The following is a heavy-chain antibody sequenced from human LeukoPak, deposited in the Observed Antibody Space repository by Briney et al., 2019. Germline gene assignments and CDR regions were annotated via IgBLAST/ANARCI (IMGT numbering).Heavy chain of an antibody. V-gene: IGHV3-7*01. CDR2: IKQDGSEK. J-gene: IGHJ6*02. CDR3: ASAEYSSSGYYYYGMDV. Sequence: GGSLRLSCAASGFTFSSYWMSWVRQAPGKGLEWVANIKQDGSEKYYVDSVKGRFTISRDNAKNSLYLQMNSLRAEDTAVYYCASAEYSSSGYYYYGMDVWGQGTTVTVSS. D-gene: IGHD6-13*01. CDR1: GFTFSSYW.